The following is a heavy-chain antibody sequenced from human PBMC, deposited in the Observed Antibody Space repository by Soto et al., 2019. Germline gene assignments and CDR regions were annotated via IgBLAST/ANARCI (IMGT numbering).Heavy chain of an antibody. V-gene: IGHV1-2*02. D-gene: IGHD3-16*01. CDR1: GYTFNSYY. Sequence: QVQLVQSGAEVKKPGASVKVSCKASGYTFNSYYIHWVRQAPGQGLEWMGWINPNSDVTGYAQSFQGRVTMTRDMSMTTAYMDLTTLRSDDTAVYYCVRVGLNRNYDFDFWGQGTLITVSS. J-gene: IGHJ4*02. CDR3: VRVGLNRNYDFDF. CDR2: INPNSDVT.